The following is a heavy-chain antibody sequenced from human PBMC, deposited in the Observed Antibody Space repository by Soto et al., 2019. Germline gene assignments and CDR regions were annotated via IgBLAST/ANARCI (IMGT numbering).Heavy chain of an antibody. Sequence: QVQLVQSGAEVKKPGSSVKVSCKASGGTFSSYTISWVRQAPGQGLEWMGRIIPILGIANYAQKCQGRVTITADKSTSTAYMELSSLRSEDTAVYYCARAGSISGDPGREFDCWGQGTLVTVSS. V-gene: IGHV1-69*02. D-gene: IGHD2-21*02. CDR3: ARAGSISGDPGREFDC. J-gene: IGHJ4*02. CDR2: IIPILGIA. CDR1: GGTFSSYT.